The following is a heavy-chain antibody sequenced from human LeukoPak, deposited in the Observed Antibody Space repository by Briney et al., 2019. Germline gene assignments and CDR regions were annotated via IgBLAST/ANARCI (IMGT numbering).Heavy chain of an antibody. J-gene: IGHJ4*02. V-gene: IGHV3-48*04. D-gene: IGHD5-18*01. CDR1: GFIFSGYS. CDR3: SRLRGYSYGYGDY. CDR2: ISNSGNTI. Sequence: GGSLRLSCAVSGFIFSGYSMNWVRQAPGKGLEWASYISNSGNTIDYADSVKGRFTISRDNAKNSLYLQMNSLRAEDTAVYYCSRLRGYSYGYGDYWGQGILVTVSS.